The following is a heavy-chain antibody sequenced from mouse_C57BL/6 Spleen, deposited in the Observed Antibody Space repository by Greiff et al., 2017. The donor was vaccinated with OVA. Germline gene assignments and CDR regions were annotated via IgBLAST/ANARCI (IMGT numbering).Heavy chain of an antibody. V-gene: IGHV5-6*01. CDR3: ARHGDYYGSSYGTYYYAMDY. CDR1: GFTFSSYG. CDR2: ISSGGSYT. D-gene: IGHD1-1*01. Sequence: EVQGVESGGDLVKPGGSLKLSCAASGFTFSSYGMSWVRQTPDKRLEWVATISSGGSYTYYPDSVKGRFTISRDNAKNTLYLQMSSLKSEDTAMYYCARHGDYYGSSYGTYYYAMDYWGQGTSVTVSS. J-gene: IGHJ4*01.